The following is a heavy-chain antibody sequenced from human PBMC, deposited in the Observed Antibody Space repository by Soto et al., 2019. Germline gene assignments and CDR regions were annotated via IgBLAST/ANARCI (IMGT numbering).Heavy chain of an antibody. CDR1: GYTFTRYN. CDR2: INPSGGTT. CDR3: ARVRGGGSEYFFDY. J-gene: IGHJ4*02. V-gene: IGHV1-46*01. Sequence: ASVKVSCKASGYTFTRYNVHWVRQAPGQGLEWMAIINPSGGTTYYVQRFEGRVTLTTDTSTSTVYMELSSLRSDDTAVYYCARVRGGGSEYFFDYWGQGTLVTVSS. D-gene: IGHD2-15*01.